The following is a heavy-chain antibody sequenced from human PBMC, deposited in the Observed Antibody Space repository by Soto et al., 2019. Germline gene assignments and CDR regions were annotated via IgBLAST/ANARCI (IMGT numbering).Heavy chain of an antibody. CDR1: GYTFTSYG. J-gene: IGHJ6*03. V-gene: IGHV1-18*01. Sequence: ASVKVSCKASGYTFTSYGISWVRQAPGQGLEWMGWISAYNGNTNYAQKLRGRVTMTTDTSTSTAYMELRSLRSDDTAVYYCARGVVVVVVPAAISSDYYYYMDVWGKGTTVTVSS. CDR2: ISAYNGNT. CDR3: ARGVVVVVVPAAISSDYYYYMDV. D-gene: IGHD2-2*01.